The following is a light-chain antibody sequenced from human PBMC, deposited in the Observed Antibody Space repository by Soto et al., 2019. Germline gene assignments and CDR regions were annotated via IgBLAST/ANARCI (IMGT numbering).Light chain of an antibody. CDR1: SSNIGSNA. V-gene: IGLV1-44*01. CDR3: STWDDSLNVVL. CDR2: TNY. Sequence: QSVLTQPPSASGTPGQRVSISCSGRSSNIGSNAVNWYQQLPGTAPKLLIYTNYQRPSGVPDRFSGSKSGTSSSLAINGLQSEDEADYYCSTWDDSLNVVLFGGGPKLTVL. J-gene: IGLJ2*01.